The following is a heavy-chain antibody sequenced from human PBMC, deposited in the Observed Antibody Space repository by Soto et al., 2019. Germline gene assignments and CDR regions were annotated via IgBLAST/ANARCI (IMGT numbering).Heavy chain of an antibody. D-gene: IGHD3-10*01. V-gene: IGHV3-30*18. J-gene: IGHJ6*02. CDR3: AKDLGSGKPYYYYAMDV. CDR1: GFIFSRYG. Sequence: QVQLVESGGGVVQPGTSLRLSCAASGFIFSRYGMHWVRQAPGKGLEWVAVISYDESNKYYAESVKGRFIISRDKSENTLYLQMNSLRAEDTAVYYCAKDLGSGKPYYYYAMDVWGQGTTVTVSS. CDR2: ISYDESNK.